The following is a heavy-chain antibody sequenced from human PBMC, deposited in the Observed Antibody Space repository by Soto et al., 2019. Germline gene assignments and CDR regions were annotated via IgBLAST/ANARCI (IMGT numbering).Heavy chain of an antibody. Sequence: PGGSLRLSCAASGFTFSSYAMSWVRQAPGKGLEWVSAISGSGGSTYYADSVKGRFTISRDNSKNTLYLQMNSLRAEVTAVYYCAKFSSGGIDWYFDLWGRGTLVTVSS. CDR2: ISGSGGST. D-gene: IGHD2-15*01. V-gene: IGHV3-23*01. CDR1: GFTFSSYA. J-gene: IGHJ2*01. CDR3: AKFSSGGIDWYFDL.